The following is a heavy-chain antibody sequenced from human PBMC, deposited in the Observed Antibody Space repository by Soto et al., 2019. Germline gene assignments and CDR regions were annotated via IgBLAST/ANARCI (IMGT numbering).Heavy chain of an antibody. V-gene: IGHV3-23*01. Sequence: EVQLLDSGGGLVQPGGSLRLSFAASGFTFSSYAMNWVRQAPGKGLEWVSVISGSGGSTYYADSAKGRFTITRDNSKNTLYLQMDSLSAEDRAVYYCARRGPGTYFDYWGQGTLVTVSS. D-gene: IGHD6-13*01. CDR2: ISGSGGST. CDR1: GFTFSSYA. J-gene: IGHJ4*02. CDR3: ARRGPGTYFDY.